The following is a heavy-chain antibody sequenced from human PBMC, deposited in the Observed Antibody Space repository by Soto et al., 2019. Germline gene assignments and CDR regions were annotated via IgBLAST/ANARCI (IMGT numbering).Heavy chain of an antibody. CDR2: IYYSGST. V-gene: IGHV4-39*02. Sequence: SETLSLTCTVSGGSISSSSYYWGWIRQPPGKGLEWIGSIYYSGSTYYNPSLKSRVTISVDTSKNQFSLELSSVTAADTAVYYCARDSGSSGYYYAYGMDVWGQGTTVTVSS. CDR1: GGSISSSSYY. D-gene: IGHD3-22*01. J-gene: IGHJ6*02. CDR3: ARDSGSSGYYYAYGMDV.